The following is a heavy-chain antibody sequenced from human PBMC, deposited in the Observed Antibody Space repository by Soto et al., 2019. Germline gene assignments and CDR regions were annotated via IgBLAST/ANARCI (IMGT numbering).Heavy chain of an antibody. V-gene: IGHV3-23*01. D-gene: IGHD6-13*01. Sequence: EVQLLESGGGLVQPGGSLRLSCAASGLTFSSYAMSWVRQAPGKGLEWVSAISGSGGSTYYADSVKGRFTISRDNSKNTLYLQMNSLRAEDTAVYYCAKDRVPAAEGYYGMDVWGQGTAVTVSS. CDR3: AKDRVPAAEGYYGMDV. CDR1: GLTFSSYA. J-gene: IGHJ6*02. CDR2: ISGSGGST.